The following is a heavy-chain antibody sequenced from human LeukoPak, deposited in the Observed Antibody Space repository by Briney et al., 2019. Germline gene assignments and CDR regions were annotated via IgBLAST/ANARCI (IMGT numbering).Heavy chain of an antibody. CDR1: GGSISSGSYY. CDR3: ASYTGNDAFDI. D-gene: IGHD2-2*02. V-gene: IGHV4-61*02. Sequence: SQTLSLTCTVSGGSISSGSYYWSWIRQPAGKGLEWIGRIYTSGSTNYNPSLKSRVTISVGTSKNQFSLKLSSVTAADTAVYYCASYTGNDAFDIWGQGTMVTVSS. CDR2: IYTSGST. J-gene: IGHJ3*02.